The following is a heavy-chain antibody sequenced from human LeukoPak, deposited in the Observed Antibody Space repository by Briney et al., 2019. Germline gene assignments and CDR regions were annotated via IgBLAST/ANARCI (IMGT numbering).Heavy chain of an antibody. D-gene: IGHD3-10*01. CDR3: ARGSGFMRWFDP. V-gene: IGHV4-4*07. CDR2: MSTSGNS. J-gene: IGHJ5*02. CDR1: GGSISGYY. Sequence: SETLSLTCTVSGGSISGYYWSWIRQPAGKGLEWIGRMSTSGNSNYIPSLVSRVTMSVDTSKNQFSLNLSSVTAADTAVYYCARGSGFMRWFDPWGQGTLVTVSS.